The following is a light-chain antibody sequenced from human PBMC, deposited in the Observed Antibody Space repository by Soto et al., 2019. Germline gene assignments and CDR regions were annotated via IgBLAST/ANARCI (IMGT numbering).Light chain of an antibody. Sequence: DIQITQSPSSLSASVGDRVTITCRASQSISSFLNWYQQKPGKVPKLLIYAASTLQSEVPSRFSGSGSGTDFTLTISSLQPEDFATYYCQQTYITWTFGQGTKVDIK. CDR3: QQTYITWT. CDR2: AAS. CDR1: QSISSF. V-gene: IGKV1-39*01. J-gene: IGKJ1*01.